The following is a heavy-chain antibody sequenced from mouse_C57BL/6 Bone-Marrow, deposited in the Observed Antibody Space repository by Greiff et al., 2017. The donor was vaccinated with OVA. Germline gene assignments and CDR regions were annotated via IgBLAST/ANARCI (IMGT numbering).Heavy chain of an antibody. CDR1: GYTFTSYG. D-gene: IGHD1-1*01. V-gene: IGHV1-81*01. CDR2: IYPRSGNT. Sequence: VKLQESGAELARPGASVKLSCKASGYTFTSYGISWVKQRTGQGLEWIGEIYPRSGNTYYNEKFKGKATLTADKSSSTAYMELRSLTSEDSAVYFCAREGPTVVARWYFDVWGTGTTVTVSS. J-gene: IGHJ1*03. CDR3: AREGPTVVARWYFDV.